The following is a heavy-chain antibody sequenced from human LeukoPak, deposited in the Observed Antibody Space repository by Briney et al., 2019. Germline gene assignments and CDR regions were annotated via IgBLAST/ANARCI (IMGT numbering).Heavy chain of an antibody. Sequence: GGSLRLSCAASGFTFSSYSMNWVRQAPGKGLEWVGRIKSKTDGGTTDYAAPVKGRFTISRDDSKNTLYLQMNSLKTEDTAVYYCTTRRTTVTTEYWGQGTLVTVSS. J-gene: IGHJ4*02. V-gene: IGHV3-15*01. CDR2: IKSKTDGGTT. D-gene: IGHD4-17*01. CDR1: GFTFSSYS. CDR3: TTRRTTVTTEY.